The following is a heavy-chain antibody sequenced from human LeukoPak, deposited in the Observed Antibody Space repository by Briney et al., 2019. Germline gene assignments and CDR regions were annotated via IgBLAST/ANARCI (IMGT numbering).Heavy chain of an antibody. D-gene: IGHD5-12*01. V-gene: IGHV3-30*18. Sequence: GRSLRLSCAASGFTFSSYGMHWVRQAPGKGLEWVAVISYDGSNKYYADSVKGRFTISRDNSKNTLYLQMNSLRAEDTAVYYCAKDERGYSGYWGQGTLVTVS. CDR3: AKDERGYSGY. CDR1: GFTFSSYG. J-gene: IGHJ4*02. CDR2: ISYDGSNK.